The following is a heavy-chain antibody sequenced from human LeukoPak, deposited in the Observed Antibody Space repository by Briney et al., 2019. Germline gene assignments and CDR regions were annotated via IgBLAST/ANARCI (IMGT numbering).Heavy chain of an antibody. D-gene: IGHD6-19*01. CDR2: AYYRSKWYN. CDR3: ARTIVVAGTWLLDY. J-gene: IGHJ4*02. Sequence: SQTLSLTCAISGDSVSSNSAAWNWIRQSPSRGLEWLGRAYYRSKWYNDYAVSVKSRIIINPDTSKNQSSLQLNSVTPEDTAVYYCARTIVVAGTWLLDYWGQGTLVTVSS. V-gene: IGHV6-1*01. CDR1: GDSVSSNSAA.